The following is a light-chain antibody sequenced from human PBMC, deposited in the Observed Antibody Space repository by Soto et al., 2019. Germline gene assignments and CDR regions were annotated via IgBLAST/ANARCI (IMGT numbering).Light chain of an antibody. CDR2: GAS. V-gene: IGKV3-20*01. J-gene: IGKJ4*01. Sequence: EILIAQSPATLSVSPGESVTLSWRASQSVCSNLAWYQQKRGQAPRTLIYGASTRDTGIPDRFSGSGSGTHCTLTFSRLEPEDFAVYYGQQYGRSPLTFGGGTKVDI. CDR1: QSVCSN. CDR3: QQYGRSPLT.